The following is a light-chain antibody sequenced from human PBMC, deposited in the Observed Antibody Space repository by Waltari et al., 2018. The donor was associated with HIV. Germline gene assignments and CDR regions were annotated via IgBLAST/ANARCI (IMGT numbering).Light chain of an antibody. CDR3: ASRHSNDKHHV. Sequence: SSELTQDPAVSVALGQTVRITYQGDSLRKYSANWYQQKPGQAPVVVMYGKDNRPSGIPARFSGSSSGNTGSLTITGAQAEDEADYYCASRHSNDKHHVFGTGTKVTV. CDR2: GKD. V-gene: IGLV3-19*01. CDR1: SLRKYS. J-gene: IGLJ1*01.